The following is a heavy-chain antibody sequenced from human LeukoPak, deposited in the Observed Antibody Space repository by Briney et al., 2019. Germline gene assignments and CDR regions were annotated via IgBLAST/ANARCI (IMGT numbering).Heavy chain of an antibody. V-gene: IGHV1-69*01. Sequence: SVKVSCKASGGTFSSYAISWVRQAPGQGLEWMGGIIPIFGTANYAQTFQGRVTITADESTSTAYMELSSLRSEDTAVYYCASLGQPTVTTISYGMDVWGQGTTVTVSS. D-gene: IGHD4-17*01. CDR3: ASLGQPTVTTISYGMDV. CDR2: IIPIFGTA. J-gene: IGHJ6*02. CDR1: GGTFSSYA.